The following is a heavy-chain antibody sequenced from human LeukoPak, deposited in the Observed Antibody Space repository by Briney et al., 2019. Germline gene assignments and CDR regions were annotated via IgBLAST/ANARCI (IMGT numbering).Heavy chain of an antibody. D-gene: IGHD7-27*01. Sequence: PSETLSLTCAVYGGSFSGYYWNWIRQPAGKGLEWIGRIYASGSTNHNPSLDTRIAMSMDTSKNQFSLKLNSVTAADTAVYYCARDSGNERLGVYFDYWGQGTLVTVSS. J-gene: IGHJ4*02. CDR3: ARDSGNERLGVYFDY. CDR1: GGSFSGYY. V-gene: IGHV4-4*07. CDR2: IYASGST.